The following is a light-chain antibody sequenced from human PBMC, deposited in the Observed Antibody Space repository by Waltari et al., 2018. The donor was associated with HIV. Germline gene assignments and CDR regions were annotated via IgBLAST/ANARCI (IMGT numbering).Light chain of an antibody. Sequence: SSELTQDLSVSVALGPTVRITCQGDRLRSYSASWYQQKAAQAPVVVLFGRNNRPSGIPDRFSGSSSGNTASLTITGAQAEDEADYYCHSRDSSGHHVVFGGGTKVTVL. CDR1: RLRSYS. CDR3: HSRDSSGHHVV. CDR2: GRN. J-gene: IGLJ2*01. V-gene: IGLV3-19*01.